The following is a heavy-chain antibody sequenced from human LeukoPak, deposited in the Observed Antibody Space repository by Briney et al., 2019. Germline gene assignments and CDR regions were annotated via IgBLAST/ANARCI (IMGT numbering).Heavy chain of an antibody. J-gene: IGHJ4*02. V-gene: IGHV1-2*06. CDR3: ARVDLVGATPPDY. D-gene: IGHD1-26*01. Sequence: GASVKVSCKASGYTFTGYYMHWVRQAPGQGLEWMGRINPNSGGTNYAQKFQGRVTMTRDTSISTAYMELSRLRSDDTAVYYSARVDLVGATPPDYWGQGTLVTVSS. CDR2: INPNSGGT. CDR1: GYTFTGYY.